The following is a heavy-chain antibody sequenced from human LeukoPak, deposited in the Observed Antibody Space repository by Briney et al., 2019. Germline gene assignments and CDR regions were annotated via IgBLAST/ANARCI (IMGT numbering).Heavy chain of an antibody. CDR3: ARGPRVTLRPGYSYGLPNYFDY. Sequence: PGGSLRLSCAASGFTFSSYGMSWVRQAPGKGLEWVSAISGSGGSTYYADSVKGRFTISRDNAKNSLYLQMNSLRAEDTAVYYCARGPRVTLRPGYSYGLPNYFDYWGQGTLVTVSS. D-gene: IGHD5-18*01. V-gene: IGHV3-23*01. J-gene: IGHJ4*02. CDR2: ISGSGGST. CDR1: GFTFSSYG.